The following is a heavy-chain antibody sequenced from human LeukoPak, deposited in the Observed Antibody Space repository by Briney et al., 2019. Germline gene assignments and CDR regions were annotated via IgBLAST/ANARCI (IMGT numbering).Heavy chain of an antibody. CDR3: VRDGYSSSWYWFDP. J-gene: IGHJ5*02. Sequence: PSETLSLTCTASGYSISSGYYWGWIRQPPGKGLEWIGSIYHSGSTYYNPSLKSRVTISVDTSKNQFSLRLSSVTAADTAVYYCVRDGYSSSWYWFDPWGQGTLDTVSS. D-gene: IGHD6-13*01. CDR2: IYHSGST. V-gene: IGHV4-38-2*02. CDR1: GYSISSGYY.